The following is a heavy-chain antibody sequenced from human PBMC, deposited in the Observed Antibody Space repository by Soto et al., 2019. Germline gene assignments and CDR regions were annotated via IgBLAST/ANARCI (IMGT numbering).Heavy chain of an antibody. CDR2: IIPIFGTA. CDR3: ARGVAYYDSSGYYRWFDP. J-gene: IGHJ5*02. D-gene: IGHD3-22*01. Sequence: QVQLVQSGAEVKKPGSSVKVSCKASGGTFSSYAISWVRQAPGQGLEWMGGIIPIFGTANYAQKFQGRVTITADESTSTAYMELSSVRSEDTAVYYCARGVAYYDSSGYYRWFDPWGQGTLVTVSS. V-gene: IGHV1-69*12. CDR1: GGTFSSYA.